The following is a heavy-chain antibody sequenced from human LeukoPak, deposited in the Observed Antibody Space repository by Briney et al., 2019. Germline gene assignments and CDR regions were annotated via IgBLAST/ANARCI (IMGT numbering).Heavy chain of an antibody. CDR3: AKGQTGLFDY. CDR2: ISGSGGST. D-gene: IGHD3-9*01. V-gene: IGHV3-23*01. CDR1: GFTFSSYA. J-gene: IGHJ4*02. Sequence: GGSLRLSCAASGFTFSSYAMSWVRQAPGKGLEWASAISGSGGSTYYADSVKGRFTISRDNSKNTLYLQMNSLRAEDTAIYYCAKGQTGLFDYWGQGTLVTVSS.